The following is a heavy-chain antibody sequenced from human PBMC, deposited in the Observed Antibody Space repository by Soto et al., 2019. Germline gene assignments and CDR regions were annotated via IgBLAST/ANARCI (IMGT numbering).Heavy chain of an antibody. Sequence: QVQLQESGPGLVKPSDTLSLTCAVSGYSISSSNWWGWIRQPPGKGLEWIGYIYYSGSTYYNPSLKTRVTMSVDTSKIQFSLKLSSVTAVDTAVYYCAISDIAAAGTVDYWGQGTLVTVSS. CDR1: GYSISSSNW. V-gene: IGHV4-28*01. J-gene: IGHJ4*02. CDR3: AISDIAAAGTVDY. D-gene: IGHD6-13*01. CDR2: IYYSGST.